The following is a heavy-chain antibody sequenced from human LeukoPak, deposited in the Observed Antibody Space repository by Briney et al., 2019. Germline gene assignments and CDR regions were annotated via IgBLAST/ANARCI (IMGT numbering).Heavy chain of an antibody. Sequence: SETLSLTCAVYGGSFSGYYWSWIRQPPGKGLEWIGSIYYSGSTYYNPSLKSRVTISVDTSKNQFSLKLSSVTAADTAVYYCARRIDGGYGGWYFDLWGRGTLVTVSS. CDR2: IYYSGST. CDR3: ARRIDGGYGGWYFDL. D-gene: IGHD5-12*01. V-gene: IGHV4-34*01. J-gene: IGHJ2*01. CDR1: GGSFSGYY.